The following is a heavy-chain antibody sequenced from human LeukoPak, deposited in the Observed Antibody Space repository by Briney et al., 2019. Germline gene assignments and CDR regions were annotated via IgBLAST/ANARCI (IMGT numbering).Heavy chain of an antibody. V-gene: IGHV3-23*01. J-gene: IGHJ5*02. CDR1: GFTFSNYA. D-gene: IGHD6-19*01. Sequence: GSLRLSCAASGFTFSNYAMSWVRQVPGKGLEWVSTSSGSGDSTYYADSVKGRFSISRDNSKNTVYLQMSSLRVEDTAVYYCAKDLDAGDNSGWYLKWFDPWGQGTLVTVSS. CDR3: AKDLDAGDNSGWYLKWFDP. CDR2: SSGSGDST.